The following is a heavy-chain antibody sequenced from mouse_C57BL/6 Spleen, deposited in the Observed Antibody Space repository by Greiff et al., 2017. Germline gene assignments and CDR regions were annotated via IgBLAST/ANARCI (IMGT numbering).Heavy chain of an antibody. J-gene: IGHJ4*01. Sequence: VKLQESGAELVRPGASVKISCKASGYAFSSYWLNWVKQRPGKGLEWIGQIYPGDGDTNYNGKFKGKATLTADKSSSTAYMQLSSLTSEDSAVYFCARYYDYDGDAMDYWGQGTSVTVSS. CDR2: IYPGDGDT. V-gene: IGHV1-80*01. CDR3: ARYYDYDGDAMDY. CDR1: GYAFSSYW. D-gene: IGHD2-4*01.